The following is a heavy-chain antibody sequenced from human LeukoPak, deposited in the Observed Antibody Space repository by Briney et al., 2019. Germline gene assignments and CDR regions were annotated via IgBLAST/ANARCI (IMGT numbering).Heavy chain of an antibody. CDR2: INPGGGGT. D-gene: IGHD4-11*01. Sequence: ASVKVSCKASGYTFASYYIHWVRQAPGQGLEWMGIINPGGGGTTYAQKFQGRVTMTSDTSTRTVYMELSSPRYEDTAVYYCARDGGYSNYSFDYWGQGTLVTVSS. J-gene: IGHJ4*02. V-gene: IGHV1-46*01. CDR3: ARDGGYSNYSFDY. CDR1: GYTFASYY.